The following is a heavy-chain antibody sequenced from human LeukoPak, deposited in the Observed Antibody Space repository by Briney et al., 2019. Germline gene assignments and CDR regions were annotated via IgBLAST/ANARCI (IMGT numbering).Heavy chain of an antibody. CDR2: ISTSGAST. CDR1: GFIFSSYA. J-gene: IGHJ6*02. V-gene: IGHV3-23*01. Sequence: GGSLRLSCAASGFIFSSYAMSWVRQAPGKGLEWVSSISTSGASTYYADSVMGRFTISRDNSKNTLYLQMNSLRAEDTAVYYCAKVSENNYCYGMDVWGRGTTVTVSS. CDR3: AKVSENNYCYGMDV.